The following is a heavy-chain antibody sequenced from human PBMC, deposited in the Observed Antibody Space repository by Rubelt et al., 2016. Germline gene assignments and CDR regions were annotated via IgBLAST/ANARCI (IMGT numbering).Heavy chain of an antibody. CDR3: VHRDFGGNYPYWHFDL. CDR1: GFSLSTSGVG. J-gene: IGHJ2*01. CDR2: IYWDDDK. D-gene: IGHD4-23*01. Sequence: QITLKESGPTLLKPTQTLTLTCTFSGFSLSTSGVGVGWIRQPPGKALEWLALIYWDDDKRYSPFLRSRLTITKDASTNRVVLTMTNMEPVDAATYYCVHRDFGGNYPYWHFDLWGPGTLVIVSS. V-gene: IGHV2-5*02.